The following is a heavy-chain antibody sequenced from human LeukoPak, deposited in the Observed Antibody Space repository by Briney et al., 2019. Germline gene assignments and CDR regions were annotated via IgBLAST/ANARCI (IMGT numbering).Heavy chain of an antibody. Sequence: SVKVSCEASGGTFSSYAINWVRQAPGQGLEWMGGIIPIFGTANYAQKFQGRVTITTDESTSTAYMELSSLRSEDTAVYYCARDGYYDSSGSLNPRDYWGQGTLVTVSS. V-gene: IGHV1-69*05. CDR3: ARDGYYDSSGSLNPRDY. CDR2: IIPIFGTA. CDR1: GGTFSSYA. J-gene: IGHJ4*02. D-gene: IGHD3-22*01.